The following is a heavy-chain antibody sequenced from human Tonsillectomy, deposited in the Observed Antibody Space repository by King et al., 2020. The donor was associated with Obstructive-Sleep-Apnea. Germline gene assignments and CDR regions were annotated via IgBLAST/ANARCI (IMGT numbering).Heavy chain of an antibody. CDR3: AKDESRVAATGFFDS. D-gene: IGHD6-13*01. CDR2: ISYDGIST. CDR1: GFTFDDYA. Sequence: DVQLVESGGVVVQPGGSLRLSCAASGFTFDDYAMHWVRQGPGKGLEWVSLISYDGISTYYAYSVKGRFTISRDNSKNSLYLQMNSLRPEDTALYYCAKDESRVAATGFFDSWGQGTLVTVSS. V-gene: IGHV3-43D*03. J-gene: IGHJ4*02.